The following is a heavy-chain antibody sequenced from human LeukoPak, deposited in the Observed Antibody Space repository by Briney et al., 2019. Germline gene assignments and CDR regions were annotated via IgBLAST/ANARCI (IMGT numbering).Heavy chain of an antibody. CDR3: ARDYTMVRGVPNWFDP. V-gene: IGHV3-21*01. CDR2: ISSSSSYI. CDR1: GFTFSSYS. Sequence: GGSLRLSCAASGFTFSSYSMNWVRQAPGKGLEWVSSISSSSSYIYYADSVKGRFTISRDNAKNSLYLQMNSLRAEDTAVYYCARDYTMVRGVPNWFDPWGQGTLVTVSS. D-gene: IGHD3-10*01. J-gene: IGHJ5*02.